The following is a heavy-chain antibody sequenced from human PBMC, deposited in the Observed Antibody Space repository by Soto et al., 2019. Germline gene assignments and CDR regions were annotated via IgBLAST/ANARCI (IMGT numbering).Heavy chain of an antibody. Sequence: PSETLSLTCAVYGGSFSGYYWSWIRQPPGKGLEWIGEINHSGSTNYNPSLKSRVTISVDTSKNQFSLKLISLSAADTAVYYCGRLEGLATISYYFDDWGQGARVSVAS. CDR1: GGSFSGYY. CDR2: INHSGST. J-gene: IGHJ4*02. D-gene: IGHD3-9*01. V-gene: IGHV4-34*01. CDR3: GRLEGLATISYYFDD.